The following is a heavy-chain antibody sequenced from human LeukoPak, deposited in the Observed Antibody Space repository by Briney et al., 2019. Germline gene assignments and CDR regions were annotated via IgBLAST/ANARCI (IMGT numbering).Heavy chain of an antibody. CDR1: GGTFRSYA. CDR3: AKTLGYCSTTGCYGAFDI. D-gene: IGHD2-2*01. J-gene: IGHJ3*02. CDR2: IIPMFGTP. Sequence: SVKVSCKASGGTFRSYAISWVRQAPGQGLEWMGGIIPMFGTPNYSQKFQGRVRITADESTSTAYMELSSLRSEDTAVYYCAKTLGYCSTTGCYGAFDIWGQGTMVTVSS. V-gene: IGHV1-69*13.